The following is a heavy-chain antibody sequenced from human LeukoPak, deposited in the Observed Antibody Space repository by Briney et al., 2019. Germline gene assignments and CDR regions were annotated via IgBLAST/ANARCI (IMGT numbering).Heavy chain of an antibody. CDR3: ASGAVAGTLENYFDY. J-gene: IGHJ4*02. CDR2: IKQDGSEK. D-gene: IGHD6-19*01. V-gene: IGHV3-7*01. Sequence: GGSLRLSCAASGFTFSSYWMSWVRKAPGKGMEWVANIKQDGSEKYYVDSVKGRFTISRDNAKNSLYLQMNSLRAEDTALYYCASGAVAGTLENYFDYWGQGTLVTVSS. CDR1: GFTFSSYW.